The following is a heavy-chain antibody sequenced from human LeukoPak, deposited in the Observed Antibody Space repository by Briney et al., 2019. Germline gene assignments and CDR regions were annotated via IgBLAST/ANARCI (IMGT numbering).Heavy chain of an antibody. CDR2: IYYSGST. J-gene: IGHJ4*02. D-gene: IGHD5/OR15-5a*01. V-gene: IGHV4-59*01. CDR1: GGSISTFY. CDR3: ARERLGTFDY. Sequence: PSETLSLTCTVSGGSISTFYWSWIRQPPGKGLEWIGYIYYSGSTNYNPSLKSRVTISVDTSKNQFSLNLSSVTAADTAVYYCARERLGTFDYWGQGILVTVSS.